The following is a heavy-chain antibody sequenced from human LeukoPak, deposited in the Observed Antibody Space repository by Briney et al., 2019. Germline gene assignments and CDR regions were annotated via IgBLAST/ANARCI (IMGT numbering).Heavy chain of an antibody. Sequence: TXXXXSMNWVRQAPGKGLEWVSYISSSSSTIYYADSVKGRFTISRDNAKNSLYLQMNSLRAEDTAVYYCSAEYYYYYMDVWGKGTTVTVSS. D-gene: IGHD1-14*01. V-gene: IGHV3-48*01. CDR2: ISSSSSTI. J-gene: IGHJ6*03. CDR3: SAEYYYYYMDV. CDR1: TXXXXS.